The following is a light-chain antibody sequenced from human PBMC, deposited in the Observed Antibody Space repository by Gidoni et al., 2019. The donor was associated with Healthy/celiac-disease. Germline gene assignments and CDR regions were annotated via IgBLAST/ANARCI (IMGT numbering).Light chain of an antibody. V-gene: IGKV3-15*01. CDR2: GAS. J-gene: IGKJ2*01. Sequence: EIVMTQSPATLSVSPGERATLSCRASQSVSSNLAWYQQKPGQAPRLLIYGASTRAPGIPARFSCSGSGTEFTLTISSLQSEDFAVYYCQQYNNWPPPYTFGQGTKLEIK. CDR1: QSVSSN. CDR3: QQYNNWPPPYT.